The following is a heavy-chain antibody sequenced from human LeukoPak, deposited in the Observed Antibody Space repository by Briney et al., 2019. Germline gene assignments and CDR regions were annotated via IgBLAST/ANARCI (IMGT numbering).Heavy chain of an antibody. V-gene: IGHV3-7*04. J-gene: IGHJ4*02. CDR3: AGGALDY. CDR2: ISQDGREQ. Sequence: GGSLRLSCAASGFTFSDYWVSCVRQAPGQGLEWVAKISQDGREQRFVDSVKGRFTISRDNAKNLLFLQMDSLRAEDTAVYYCAGGALDYWGPGTLVTVSS. CDR1: GFTFSDYW.